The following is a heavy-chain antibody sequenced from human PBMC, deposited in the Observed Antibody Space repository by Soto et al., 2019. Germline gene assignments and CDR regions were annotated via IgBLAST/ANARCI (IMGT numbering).Heavy chain of an antibody. Sequence: QVQLVESGGGVVQPGRSLRLSCAASAFTFNNFAMHWVRQAPGKGLEWVAVISSHGNDKYYADSVKGRFTISRDNSKNTLYLQMNSLRAEDTAVYYCAKDFRAYYYDSSGYYDDYWGQGTLVTVSS. CDR1: AFTFNNFA. CDR3: AKDFRAYYYDSSGYYDDY. J-gene: IGHJ4*02. CDR2: ISSHGNDK. D-gene: IGHD3-22*01. V-gene: IGHV3-30*18.